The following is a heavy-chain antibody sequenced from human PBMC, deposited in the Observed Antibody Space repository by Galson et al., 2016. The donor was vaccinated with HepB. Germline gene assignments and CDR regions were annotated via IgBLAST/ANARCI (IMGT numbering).Heavy chain of an antibody. Sequence: SVKVSCKASGYTFSNYGITWVRQAPGQGLEWMGWSSAYNGDSNYAQKVQERVTMTIDTYTTSAYMEVRSLRSDDTAIYYCARTRYDSTGYYPHYFDSWGQGTLVSVSS. V-gene: IGHV1-18*04. CDR2: SSAYNGDS. CDR1: GYTFSNYG. J-gene: IGHJ4*02. CDR3: ARTRYDSTGYYPHYFDS. D-gene: IGHD3-22*01.